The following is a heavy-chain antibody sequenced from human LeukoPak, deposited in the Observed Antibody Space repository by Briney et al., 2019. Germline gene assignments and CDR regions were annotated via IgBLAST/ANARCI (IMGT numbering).Heavy chain of an antibody. V-gene: IGHV1-69*13. CDR1: GGTFSSYA. D-gene: IGHD1-26*01. J-gene: IGHJ3*02. CDR3: ARSERDDGNDAFDI. CDR2: IIPIFGTA. Sequence: ASVKVSCKASGGTFSSYAISWVRQAPGQGLEGMGGIIPIFGTANYAQKFQGRVTITADESTSTAYMELSSLRSEDTAVYYCARSERDDGNDAFDIWGQGTMVTVSS.